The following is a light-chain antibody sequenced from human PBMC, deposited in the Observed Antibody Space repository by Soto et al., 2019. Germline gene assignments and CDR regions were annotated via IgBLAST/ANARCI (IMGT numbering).Light chain of an antibody. J-gene: IGKJ3*01. CDR3: QQYNNWPFT. V-gene: IGKV3D-20*01. CDR1: QSVSSSY. Sequence: EIVLTQSPATLSVSPGERVTLSCRASQSVSSSYLAWYQQKPGLAPRLLIYDASSRATGIPDRFSGSGSGTDFTLTASSLQPEDFAVYYCQQYNNWPFTFGPGTKVDIK. CDR2: DAS.